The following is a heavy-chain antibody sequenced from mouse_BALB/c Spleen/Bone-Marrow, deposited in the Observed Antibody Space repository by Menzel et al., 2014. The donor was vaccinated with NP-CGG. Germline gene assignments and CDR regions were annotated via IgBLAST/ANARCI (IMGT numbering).Heavy chain of an antibody. D-gene: IGHD2-1*01. V-gene: IGHV10-1*02. CDR3: VRPSYGNSGGFAS. CDR1: GFTFNTYA. CDR2: IRSKSNNYAT. Sequence: DVKLVESGGGLVQPKGSLKLSCAASGFTFNTYAMNWVRQAPGKGLEWVARIRSKSNNYATYYADSVNDRFTISRDDSQSLLYLQMNNLKTEDTAMYYCVRPSYGNSGGFASWGQGTLVTVSA. J-gene: IGHJ3*01.